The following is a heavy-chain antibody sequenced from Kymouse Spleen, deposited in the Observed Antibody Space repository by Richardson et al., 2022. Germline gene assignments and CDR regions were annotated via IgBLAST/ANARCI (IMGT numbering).Heavy chain of an antibody. CDR2: ISSSSSYI. CDR1: GFTFSSYS. Sequence: EVQLVESGGGLVKPGGSLRLSCAASGFTFSSYSMNWVRQAPGKGLEWVSSISSSSSYIYYADSVKGRFTISRDNAKNSLYLQMNSLRAEDTAVYYCARDKRITGTSDAFDIWGQGTMVTVSS. J-gene: IGHJ3*02. CDR3: ARDKRITGTSDAFDI. D-gene: IGHD1-20*01,IGHD1-7*01. V-gene: IGHV3-21*03.